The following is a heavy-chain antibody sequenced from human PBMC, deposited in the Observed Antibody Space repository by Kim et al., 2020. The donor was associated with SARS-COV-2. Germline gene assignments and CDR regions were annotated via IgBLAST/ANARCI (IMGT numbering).Heavy chain of an antibody. D-gene: IGHD3-10*01. CDR3: TTGFGELLDYYGMDV. J-gene: IGHJ6*02. Sequence: APVKGRFTISRDDSKNTLYLQMNSLKTEDTAVYYCTTGFGELLDYYGMDVWGQGTTVTVSS. V-gene: IGHV3-15*01.